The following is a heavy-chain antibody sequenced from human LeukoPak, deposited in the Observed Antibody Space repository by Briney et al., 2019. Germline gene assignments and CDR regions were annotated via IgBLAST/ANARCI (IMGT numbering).Heavy chain of an antibody. CDR3: ARARTGDSDY. Sequence: ASVKVSCKASGYTFTSYYMHWVRQAPGQGLEWMGIINPGGGSTTYSQKFQGRVTMTRDTSTSTVYMELNNLRSEDTALYYCARARTGDSDYWGQGTLVTVSS. J-gene: IGHJ4*02. CDR1: GYTFTSYY. V-gene: IGHV1-46*01. D-gene: IGHD7-27*01. CDR2: INPGGGST.